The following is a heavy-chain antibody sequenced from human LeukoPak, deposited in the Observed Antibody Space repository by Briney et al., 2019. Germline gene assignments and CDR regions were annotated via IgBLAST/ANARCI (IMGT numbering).Heavy chain of an antibody. V-gene: IGHV5-51*01. D-gene: IGHD3-10*01. CDR3: ARGYYYGSGSSSYYYYYMDV. Sequence: GESLKISCKGSGYSFTSYWIGWVRQMPGKGLEWMGIIYPGDSDTRYSPSFQGQVTISADKSISTAYLQWSSLKASDTAMYYCARGYYYGSGSSSYYYYYMDVWGKGTTVTVSS. CDR1: GYSFTSYW. CDR2: IYPGDSDT. J-gene: IGHJ6*03.